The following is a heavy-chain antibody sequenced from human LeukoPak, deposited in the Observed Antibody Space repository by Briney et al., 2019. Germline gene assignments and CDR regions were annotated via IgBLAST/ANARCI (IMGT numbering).Heavy chain of an antibody. Sequence: SETLSLTCTVSGGSISSGDYYWSWIRQPPGKGLEWIGYIYYSGSTYYNPSLKSRVTISVDTSRNQFSLKLSSVTAADTAVYYCARGRDGYGDYDYWGQGTLVTVSS. CDR2: IYYSGST. CDR3: ARGRDGYGDYDY. J-gene: IGHJ4*02. V-gene: IGHV4-30-4*08. D-gene: IGHD4-17*01. CDR1: GGSISSGDYY.